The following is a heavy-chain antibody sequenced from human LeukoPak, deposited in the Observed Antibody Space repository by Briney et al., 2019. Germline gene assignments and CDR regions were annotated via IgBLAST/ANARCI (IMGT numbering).Heavy chain of an antibody. CDR1: GFTFSSYW. Sequence: GGSLRLSCAASGFTFSSYWMSWVRQAPGRGLEWVANIKQGGSEKYYVDSVKGRFTISRDNAKNSLYLQMNSLRAEDTAVYYCARGGYDYVWGSYRAFDYWGQGTLVTVSS. D-gene: IGHD3-16*02. CDR2: IKQGGSEK. J-gene: IGHJ4*02. V-gene: IGHV3-7*01. CDR3: ARGGYDYVWGSYRAFDY.